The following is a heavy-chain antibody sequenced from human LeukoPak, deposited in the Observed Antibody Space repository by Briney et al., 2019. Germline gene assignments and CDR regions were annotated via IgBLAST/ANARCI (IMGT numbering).Heavy chain of an antibody. CDR3: ASQRGDFWSGYYTPLTQNWFDP. J-gene: IGHJ5*02. Sequence: SVKVSCKASGGTFSSYAISWVRQAPGQGLEWMGGIIPIFGTANYAQKFQGRVTITTDESTSTAYMELSSLRSEDTAVYYCASQRGDFWSGYYTPLTQNWFDPWGQGTLVTVST. D-gene: IGHD3-3*01. CDR1: GGTFSSYA. V-gene: IGHV1-69*05. CDR2: IIPIFGTA.